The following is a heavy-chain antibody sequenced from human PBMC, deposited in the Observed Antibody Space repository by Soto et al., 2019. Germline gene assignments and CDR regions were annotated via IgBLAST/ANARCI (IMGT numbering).Heavy chain of an antibody. J-gene: IGHJ4*02. V-gene: IGHV4-39*01. CDR2: IYYSGRT. D-gene: IGHD2-21*02. Sequence: LRSTVAGDKIESRGCYWIRIKQPPGKGLEWIGSIYYSGRTYNNPSLRSRVSMSIGTSKDQFSLKLKSVTAADTALYFCARQRTSLVTQAYFDVWGPGSLVTVSS. CDR1: GDKIESRGCY. CDR3: ARQRTSLVTQAYFDV.